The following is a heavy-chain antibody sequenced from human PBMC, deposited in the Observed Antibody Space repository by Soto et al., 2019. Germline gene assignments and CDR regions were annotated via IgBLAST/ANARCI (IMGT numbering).Heavy chain of an antibody. Sequence: SETLSLTCAVSSCSISISNWCSWVRQPPGKGLEWIGEIYHSGSTNYNPSLKSRVTISVDKSKNQFSLKLSSVTAADTAVYYCAKLGYCSGGSCSDYWGQGTLVTVSS. J-gene: IGHJ4*02. CDR2: IYHSGST. V-gene: IGHV4-4*02. CDR1: SCSISISNW. CDR3: AKLGYCSGGSCSDY. D-gene: IGHD2-15*01.